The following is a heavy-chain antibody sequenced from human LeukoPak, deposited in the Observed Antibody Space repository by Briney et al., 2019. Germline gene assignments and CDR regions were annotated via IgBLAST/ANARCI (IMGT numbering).Heavy chain of an antibody. D-gene: IGHD6-13*01. Sequence: PSETLSLTCTVSGGSISSYYWSWIRQPAGKGLEWIGRIYTSGSTNYNPSLKSRVTMSVDTSKNQFSLKLSSVTAADTAVYYCARDPAIAAAGPTSGYFDYWGQGTLVTVSS. V-gene: IGHV4-4*07. CDR3: ARDPAIAAAGPTSGYFDY. J-gene: IGHJ4*02. CDR1: GGSISSYY. CDR2: IYTSGST.